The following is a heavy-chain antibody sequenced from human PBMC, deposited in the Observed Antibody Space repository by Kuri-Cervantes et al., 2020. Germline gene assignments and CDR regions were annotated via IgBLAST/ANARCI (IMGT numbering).Heavy chain of an antibody. CDR3: ARMGIAARRFGYYYYYMDV. Sequence: GSLRLSCTVSGGSVNSGGYYWIWIRQPPGKGLEWIGEINHSGRTNYNPSLKSRVTISLDTSKNQFSLKLSSATAADTAVYYCARMGIAARRFGYYYYYMDVWGKGTTVTVSS. CDR2: INHSGRT. D-gene: IGHD6-6*01. CDR1: GGSVNSGGYY. J-gene: IGHJ6*03. V-gene: IGHV4-61*08.